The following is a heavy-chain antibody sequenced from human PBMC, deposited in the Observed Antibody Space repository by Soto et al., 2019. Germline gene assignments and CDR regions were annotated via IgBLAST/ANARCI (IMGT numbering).Heavy chain of an antibody. CDR1: GGSISSYY. J-gene: IGHJ5*02. CDR2: INTSGRT. Sequence: QVHLQESGPGLVKPSETLSLTCTVSGGSISSYYWSWIRQPAGKGLEWIGRINTSGRTNYNPSLRSRVTMSVDTSKNHFSLKLTSVTAADAAMSYCVSDVVFASGHSNLFDPWVQGTLVTVSS. CDR3: VSDVVFASGHSNLFDP. V-gene: IGHV4-4*07. D-gene: IGHD3-10*01.